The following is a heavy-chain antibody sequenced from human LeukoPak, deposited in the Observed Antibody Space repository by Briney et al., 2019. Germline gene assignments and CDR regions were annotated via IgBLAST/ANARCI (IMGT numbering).Heavy chain of an antibody. V-gene: IGHV3-30-3*02. CDR1: GFTFSSYA. Sequence: QAGGSLRLSCAASGFTFSSYAMHWVRQAPGKGLEWVAVISYDGSNKYYADSVKGRFTISRDNSKNTLYLQMNSLRAEDTAVYYCAKSPSSYSSSWYAGSDYWGQGTLVTVSS. D-gene: IGHD6-13*01. CDR2: ISYDGSNK. J-gene: IGHJ4*02. CDR3: AKSPSSYSSSWYAGSDY.